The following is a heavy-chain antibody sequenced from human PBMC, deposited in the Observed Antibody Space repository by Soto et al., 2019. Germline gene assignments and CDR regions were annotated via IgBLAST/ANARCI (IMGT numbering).Heavy chain of an antibody. D-gene: IGHD2-2*02. CDR1: GFTFRNYS. J-gene: IGHJ4*02. CDR2: ISGSGGST. CDR3: ARAPLYPDY. V-gene: IGHV3-23*01. Sequence: GGSLRLSCAASGFTFRNYSMSWVRQAPGKGLEWVSTISGSGGSTYYADSVKGRFTISRDNSKNTLYLQMNSLRAEDTAVYYCARAPLYPDYWGQRTLVTVSS.